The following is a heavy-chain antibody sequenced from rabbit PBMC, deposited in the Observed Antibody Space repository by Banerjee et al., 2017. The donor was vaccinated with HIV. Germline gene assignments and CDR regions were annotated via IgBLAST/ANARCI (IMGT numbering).Heavy chain of an antibody. CDR3: ARGYGGLDF. Sequence: QEQLKESGGGLVQPGGSLTLSCKVPRFSLSTYHMCWVRQAPGKGLEWIGTIYAGEGNTDYASWAKGRFTISSDTNQNTVSLQMTRLTASDTATYFCARGYGGLDFWGPGTLVTVS. D-gene: IGHD5-1*01. CDR1: RFSLSTYH. V-gene: IGHV1S47*01. CDR2: IYAGEGNT. J-gene: IGHJ6*01.